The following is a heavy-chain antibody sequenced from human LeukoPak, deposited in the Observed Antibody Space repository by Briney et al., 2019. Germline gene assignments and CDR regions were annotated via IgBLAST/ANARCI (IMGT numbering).Heavy chain of an antibody. CDR1: GFTFNIYA. J-gene: IGHJ4*02. CDR3: AKDHLGFPANYFDY. CDR2: YCGSDGST. V-gene: IGHV3-23*01. Sequence: GGPQRLSCAPSGFTFNIYAMRWARHAPGKGLEGVTPYCGSDGSTYYADSVKCRFTIPRDNSKNTLYLQMNSLTGEDTAVYYCAKDHLGFPANYFDYWGQGTLVTVSS. D-gene: IGHD3-10*01.